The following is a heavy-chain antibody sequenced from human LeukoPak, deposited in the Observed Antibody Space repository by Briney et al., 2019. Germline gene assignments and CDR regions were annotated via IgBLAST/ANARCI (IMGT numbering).Heavy chain of an antibody. J-gene: IGHJ4*02. CDR2: INTDWTVT. Sequence: PGGSLRLSCAASGFTFSKYWVLWVRQAPGQGLEIVSRINTDWTVTSYADSVEGRFTGSRDNADNTMFLQTNSVRDEDTAVYYCATKQWLAPPPDSWGQGTPVTVSS. CDR1: GFTFSKYW. CDR3: ATKQWLAPPPDS. V-gene: IGHV3-74*01. D-gene: IGHD6-19*01.